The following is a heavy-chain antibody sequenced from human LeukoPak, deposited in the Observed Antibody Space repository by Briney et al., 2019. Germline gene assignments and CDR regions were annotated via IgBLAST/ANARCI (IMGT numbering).Heavy chain of an antibody. J-gene: IGHJ6*02. CDR3: ARVPIQTGITMVRGVPYGMDV. CDR1: GGSISSYY. D-gene: IGHD3-10*01. Sequence: KPSETLSLTCTVSGGSISSYYWSWIRQPPGKGLEWIGYIYYSGSTNYNPSLKSRVTISVDTSKNQFSLKLSSVTAADTAVYYCARVPIQTGITMVRGVPYGMDVWGQGTTVTVSS. CDR2: IYYSGST. V-gene: IGHV4-59*01.